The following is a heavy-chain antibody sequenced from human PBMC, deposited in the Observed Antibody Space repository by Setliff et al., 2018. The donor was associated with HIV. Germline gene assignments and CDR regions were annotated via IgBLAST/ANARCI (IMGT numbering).Heavy chain of an antibody. CDR3: ARDSSTGWFSADY. J-gene: IGHJ4*02. V-gene: IGHV1-46*01. CDR2: INPSGGST. D-gene: IGHD6-19*01. Sequence: ASVKVSCKASGYTFTSYGMGWVRQAPGQGLEWMGIINPSGGSTSYAQKFQGRVTWTRDTSTSTVYMELSSLRSEDTAVYYCARDSSTGWFSADYWGQGTLVTVSS. CDR1: GYTFTSYG.